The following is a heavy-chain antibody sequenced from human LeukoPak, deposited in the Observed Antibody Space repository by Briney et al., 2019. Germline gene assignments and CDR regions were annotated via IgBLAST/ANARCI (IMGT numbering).Heavy chain of an antibody. V-gene: IGHV1-8*01. D-gene: IGHD3-3*01. Sequence: ASVTVSCTASGYTFTSYDINWVRQATGQGLEWMGWMNPNSGNTGYAQKFQGRVTMTRNTSISTAYMELSSLRSEDTAVYYCARSPREITIFGVVRRYYYYGMDVWGQGTTVTVSS. CDR1: GYTFTSYD. CDR2: MNPNSGNT. J-gene: IGHJ6*02. CDR3: ARSPREITIFGVVRRYYYYGMDV.